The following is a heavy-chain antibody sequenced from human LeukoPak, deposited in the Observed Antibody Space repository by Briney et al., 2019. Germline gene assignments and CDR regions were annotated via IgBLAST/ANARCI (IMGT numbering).Heavy chain of an antibody. V-gene: IGHV4-34*01. CDR3: ARGQGSSWYQEFDY. J-gene: IGHJ4*02. Sequence: SETLSLTCAVYGGSFSGYYWSWIRQPPGKGLEWIGEINHSGSTNYNPSLKSRVTISVDTSKNQFSLKLSSVTAADTAVYYRARGQGSSWYQEFDYWGQGTLVTVSS. D-gene: IGHD6-13*01. CDR1: GGSFSGYY. CDR2: INHSGST.